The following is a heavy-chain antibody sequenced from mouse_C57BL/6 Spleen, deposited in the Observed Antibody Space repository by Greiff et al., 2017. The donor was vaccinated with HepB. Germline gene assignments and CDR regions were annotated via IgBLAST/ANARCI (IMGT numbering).Heavy chain of an antibody. CDR2: INPSTGGT. Sequence: VQLKESGPELVKPGASVKISCKASGYSFTGYYMHWVKQSSEKSLEWIGEINPSTGGTSYNQKFKGKATLTVDKSSSTAYMQLKSLTSEDSAVYYCAAHYYGSKDWFAYWGQGTLVTVSA. V-gene: IGHV1-43*01. J-gene: IGHJ3*01. CDR1: GYSFTGYY. CDR3: AAHYYGSKDWFAY. D-gene: IGHD1-1*01.